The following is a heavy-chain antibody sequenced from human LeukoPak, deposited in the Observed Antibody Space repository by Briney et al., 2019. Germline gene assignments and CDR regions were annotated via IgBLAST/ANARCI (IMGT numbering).Heavy chain of an antibody. CDR3: ARDHYGSYGMDV. CDR1: GFTVSSNY. Sequence: KSGGSLRLSCAASGFTVSSNYMSWVRQAPGKGLEWVSSISGGSSYIYYADSVKGRFTISRDNAKNSLYLQMNSLRAEDTAVYYCARDHYGSYGMDVWGQGTTVTVSS. CDR2: ISGGSSYI. V-gene: IGHV3-21*01. J-gene: IGHJ6*02. D-gene: IGHD3-10*01.